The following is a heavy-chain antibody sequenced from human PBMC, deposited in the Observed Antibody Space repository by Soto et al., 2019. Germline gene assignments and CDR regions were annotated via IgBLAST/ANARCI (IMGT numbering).Heavy chain of an antibody. J-gene: IGHJ5*02. CDR1: GGSISSGGFY. V-gene: IGHV4-31*03. D-gene: IGHD6-13*01. CDR2: IYYSGST. CDR3: ARIIASAGTNWFDP. Sequence: SETLSLTCTVSGGSISSGGFYWSWIRQHPGKGLGWIGHIYYSGSTYYNPSLKSRVTISVDTSKNHFSMNLSSLTAADTAVYYCARIIASAGTNWFDPWGQGTLVTVSS.